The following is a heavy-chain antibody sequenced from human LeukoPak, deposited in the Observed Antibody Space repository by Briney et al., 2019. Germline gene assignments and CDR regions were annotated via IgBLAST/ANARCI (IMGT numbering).Heavy chain of an antibody. D-gene: IGHD1-26*01. V-gene: IGHV1-18*01. J-gene: IGHJ4*02. CDR2: ISAYNGNT. CDR3: ARTVKVGAKVGGFDY. CDR1: GYTFTSYG. Sequence: GASVKVSCKASGYTFTSYGISWVRQAPGQGLEWMGWISAYNGNTNYAQKLQGRVTMTRDTSTSTVYMELSSLRSEDTAVYYCARTVKVGAKVGGFDYWGQGTLVTVSS.